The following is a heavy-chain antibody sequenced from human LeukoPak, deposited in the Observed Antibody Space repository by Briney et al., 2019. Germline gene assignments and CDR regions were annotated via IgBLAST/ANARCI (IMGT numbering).Heavy chain of an antibody. V-gene: IGHV5-51*01. Sequence: GESVKISCKASGNNYWIAWVRHMPGKGLEWLGIIYFGDSDTRYSPSVEGRLTMSVDKSISTAYLQLSSLKASDTAIYFCGRHSYGLDYWGQGTLVTVSS. J-gene: IGHJ4*02. D-gene: IGHD3-10*01. CDR2: IYFGDSDT. CDR1: GNNYW. CDR3: GRHSYGLDY.